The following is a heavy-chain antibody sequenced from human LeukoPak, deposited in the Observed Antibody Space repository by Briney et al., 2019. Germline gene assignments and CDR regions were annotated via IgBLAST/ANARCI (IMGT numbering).Heavy chain of an antibody. D-gene: IGHD3-22*01. J-gene: IGHJ6*02. CDR1: GYTFTELF. CDR2: FDPDNGEA. V-gene: IGHV1-24*01. CDR3: TTGNRDDGSDYDLYYKYSMDV. Sequence: ASVKVSCKVSGYTFTELFIHWVRQTPGKGLEWMGGFDPDNGEAVYAQKFQGRVTMTEDTSTDTAYMDLRSLRPEDTAVYYCTTGNRDDGSDYDLYYKYSMDVWGQGTTVTVSS.